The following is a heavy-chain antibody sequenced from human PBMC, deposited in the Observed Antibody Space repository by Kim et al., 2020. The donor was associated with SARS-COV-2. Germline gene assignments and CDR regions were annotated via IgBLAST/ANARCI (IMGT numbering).Heavy chain of an antibody. CDR2: IRSSSSYI. CDR1: GVTFSSYS. V-gene: IGHV3-21*01. J-gene: IGHJ6*03. Sequence: GGSLRLSCAASGVTFSSYSMNWVRQAPGKGLEWVSSIRSSSSYIFYADPVKGRFTISRDNAKNSLYLQMNSLRAEDTTVYFCAGDSGQPLLPSFYY. CDR3: AGDSGQPLLPSFYY. D-gene: IGHD2-15*01.